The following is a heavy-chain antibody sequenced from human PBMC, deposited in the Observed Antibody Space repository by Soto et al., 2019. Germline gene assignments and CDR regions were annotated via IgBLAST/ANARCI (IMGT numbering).Heavy chain of an antibody. Sequence: PSETLSLTCTVSGGSISSYYWSWIRQPPGKGLEWIGYIYYSGSTNYNPSLKSRVTISVDTSKNQFSLKLSSVTAADTAVYYCEKRHSSSSYFDYWGQGTLVTVSS. CDR1: GGSISSYY. CDR3: EKRHSSSSYFDY. J-gene: IGHJ4*02. D-gene: IGHD6-6*01. V-gene: IGHV4-59*01. CDR2: IYYSGST.